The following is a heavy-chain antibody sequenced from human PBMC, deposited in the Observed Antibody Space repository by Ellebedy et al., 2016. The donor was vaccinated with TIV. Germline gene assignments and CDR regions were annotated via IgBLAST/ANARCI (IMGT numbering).Heavy chain of an antibody. CDR1: GYTFTSYG. D-gene: IGHD1-26*01. CDR3: ARDRNFLQIVGAGWHWFDP. J-gene: IGHJ5*02. V-gene: IGHV1-18*01. Sequence: ASVKVSXKASGYTFTSYGITWVRQAPGQGLEWMGWISGYNGNTNYAQKLQGRVTMTTDTSTSTAYMELRSLRSDDTAVYYCARDRNFLQIVGAGWHWFDPWGQGTLVTVSS. CDR2: ISGYNGNT.